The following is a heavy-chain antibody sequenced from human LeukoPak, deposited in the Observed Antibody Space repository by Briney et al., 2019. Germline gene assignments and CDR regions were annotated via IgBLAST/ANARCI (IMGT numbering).Heavy chain of an antibody. Sequence: SETLSLTCTVSGGSISSYYWSWIRQPPGKGLEWIGYIYYSGSTNYNPSLKSRVTISVDTSKNQFSLKLSSVTAADTAVYYCARDPLYWYFDLWGRGTLVTVSS. CDR2: IYYSGST. V-gene: IGHV4-59*01. CDR1: GGSISSYY. CDR3: ARDPLYWYFDL. J-gene: IGHJ2*01.